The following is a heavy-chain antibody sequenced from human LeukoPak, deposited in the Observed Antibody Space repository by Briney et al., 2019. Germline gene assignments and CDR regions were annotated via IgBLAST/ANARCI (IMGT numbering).Heavy chain of an antibody. CDR3: VSDRSDGGYAESNAYPTFDL. CDR2: FDPEYVET. V-gene: IGHV1-24*01. J-gene: IGHJ2*01. CDR1: GYALSESS. D-gene: IGHD5-18*01. Sequence: SVKVSCKVSGYALSESSIHWVRPTPGEGFEWMGGFDPEYVETTYAQKFRGRVTMTEDTSTDTAYMELINLRSDDTAVYYCVSDRSDGGYAESNAYPTFDLWGRGTLVTVSS.